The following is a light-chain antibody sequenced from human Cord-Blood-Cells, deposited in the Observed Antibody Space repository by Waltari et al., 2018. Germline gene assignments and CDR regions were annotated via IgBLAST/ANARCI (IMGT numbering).Light chain of an antibody. CDR1: QSISSY. Sequence: DIQMTQSPSSLFESVGERGTITCRASQSISSYLNWYQQKPGKAPKLLIYAASSLQSGVPSRFSGSGSGTDFTLTISSLQPEDFATYYCQQSYSTLFTFGPGTKVDIK. V-gene: IGKV1-39*01. J-gene: IGKJ3*01. CDR3: QQSYSTLFT. CDR2: AAS.